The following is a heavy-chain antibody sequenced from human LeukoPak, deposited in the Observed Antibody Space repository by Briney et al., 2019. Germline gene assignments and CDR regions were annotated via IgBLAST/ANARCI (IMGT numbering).Heavy chain of an antibody. Sequence: GFTXSSYXXXWGRQAXGKGXXXXAFIRYDGSNKYYADSVKGRFTISTDNSKNTLYLQMNSLRAEDTAVYYCAKGNSGSYRFDAFDIWGQGTMVTVSS. CDR1: GFTXSSYX. CDR3: AKGNSGSYRFDAFDI. D-gene: IGHD1-26*01. J-gene: IGHJ3*02. CDR2: IRYDGSNK. V-gene: IGHV3-30*02.